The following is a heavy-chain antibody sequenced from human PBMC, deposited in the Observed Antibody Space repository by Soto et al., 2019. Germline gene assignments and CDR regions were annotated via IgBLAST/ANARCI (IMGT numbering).Heavy chain of an antibody. J-gene: IGHJ3*02. Sequence: QVHLEQSGPGLVRPSETLSLTCTVSGDSVSSSPYYWGWIRQPPGKGLEWIGNIYYTGRTYYNPSLESRVTISADTSKNQFSLNLTSVTAADTAVYYCASPLRVTTYGVVLXTGFDTWGQGTMVTVSS. CDR3: ASPLRVTTYGVVLXTGFDT. V-gene: IGHV4-39*01. CDR1: GDSVSSSPYY. CDR2: IYYTGRT. D-gene: IGHD3-3*01.